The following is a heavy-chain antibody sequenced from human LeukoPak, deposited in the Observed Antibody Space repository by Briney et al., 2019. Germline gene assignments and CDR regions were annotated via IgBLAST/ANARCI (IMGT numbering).Heavy chain of an antibody. D-gene: IGHD3-10*01. Sequence: GASVKVSCKASGYTFTGYYMHWMRQAPGQGFEWMGRINPNSGGTNYAQKFQGRVTMTRDTSISTAYMELSRLRSDDTAVYYCARDRITMVRGVYNWFDPWGQGTLVTVSS. CDR3: ARDRITMVRGVYNWFDP. J-gene: IGHJ5*02. V-gene: IGHV1-2*06. CDR1: GYTFTGYY. CDR2: INPNSGGT.